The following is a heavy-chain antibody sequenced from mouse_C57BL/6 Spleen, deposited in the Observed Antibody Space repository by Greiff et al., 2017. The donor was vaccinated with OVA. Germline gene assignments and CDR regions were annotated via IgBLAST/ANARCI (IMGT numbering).Heavy chain of an antibody. D-gene: IGHD1-1*01. J-gene: IGHJ4*01. CDR1: GYTFTSYW. Sequence: VQLQQPGAELVMPGASVKLSCKASGYTFTSYWMHWVKQRPGQGLEWIGEIDPSDSYTNYNQKFKGKSTLTVDKSSSTAYMQLSSLTSEDSAVYYCARGITTVVANYAMDYRGQGTSVTVSS. CDR3: ARGITTVVANYAMDY. V-gene: IGHV1-69*01. CDR2: IDPSDSYT.